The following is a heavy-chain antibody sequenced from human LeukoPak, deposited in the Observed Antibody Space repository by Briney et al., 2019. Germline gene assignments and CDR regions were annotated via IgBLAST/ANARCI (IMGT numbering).Heavy chain of an antibody. CDR1: GFSSTSSW. D-gene: IGHD6-13*01. J-gene: IGHJ3*02. CDR3: ATEGRGSNSLKI. V-gene: IGHV3-7*04. Sequence: GGSLRLSCSASGFSSTSSWMTWVRQAPGKGLEWVAHIQPDGIGNHYVDSVKGRFTLSGDNANNSLLLQMDRLKVEDTAMYYCATEGRGSNSLKIWGQGTMVTVSS. CDR2: IQPDGIGN.